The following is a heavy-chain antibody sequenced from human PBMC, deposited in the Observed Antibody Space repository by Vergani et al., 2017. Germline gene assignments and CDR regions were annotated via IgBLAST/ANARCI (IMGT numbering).Heavy chain of an antibody. CDR1: GDSIRSSIYY. Sequence: QLQLQESGPGLVKPSETLSLTCTVSGDSIRSSIYYWAWIRQPPGKGLEWIGSMFYSGKSYYNPFFKSRVTMSVDTSKNQLSLKLTSVTAADTAVYYCARHEMIVATIARDWFDPWGQRTLVTVSS. V-gene: IGHV4-39*01. CDR2: MFYSGKS. D-gene: IGHD5-12*01. J-gene: IGHJ5*02. CDR3: ARHEMIVATIARDWFDP.